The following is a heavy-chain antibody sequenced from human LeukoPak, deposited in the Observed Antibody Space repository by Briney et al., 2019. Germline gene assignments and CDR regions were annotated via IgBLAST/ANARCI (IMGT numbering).Heavy chain of an antibody. CDR3: ALMDV. J-gene: IGHJ6*03. V-gene: IGHV3-66*01. CDR1: GFTVNNDY. Sequence: GGSLRLSCVVSGFTVNNDYMSWVRQAPGRGLEWVSVIYSDGGSYSADSVRGRFTISRDNSKNTLYLQMNSLRAEDTAVYYCALMDVWGKGTTVTVSS. CDR2: IYSDGGS.